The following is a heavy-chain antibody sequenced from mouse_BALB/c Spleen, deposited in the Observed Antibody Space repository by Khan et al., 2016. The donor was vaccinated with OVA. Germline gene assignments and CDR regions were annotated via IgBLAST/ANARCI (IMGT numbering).Heavy chain of an antibody. D-gene: IGHD2-2*01. J-gene: IGHJ3*01. CDR1: GYPFTDYN. Sequence: VRLQQSGPELVKPGASVKIPCKASGYPFTDYNMAWVKQSHGRGLEWIGDIFPNNGGTVYNQKFKGKATLTVDKSSSKAFMELRSLTSEDTAVDYCARHGYGGFAYWGQGTLVTVSA. CDR2: IFPNNGGT. V-gene: IGHV1-18*01. CDR3: ARHGYGGFAY.